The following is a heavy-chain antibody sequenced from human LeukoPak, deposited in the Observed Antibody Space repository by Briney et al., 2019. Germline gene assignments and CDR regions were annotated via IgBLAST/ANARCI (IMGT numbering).Heavy chain of an antibody. CDR1: GFTFTTYA. J-gene: IGHJ4*02. Sequence: GGSLRLSCVTSGFTFTTYAMSWVRQAPGKGLEWVSAIRDGGDTAYYAGSVKGRFTISRDDSKNTLYLQMSSLRAEDTAIYYCAKVSSSAWYLDYWGQGTLVTVSS. CDR3: AKVSSSAWYLDY. D-gene: IGHD6-19*01. V-gene: IGHV3-23*01. CDR2: IRDGGDTA.